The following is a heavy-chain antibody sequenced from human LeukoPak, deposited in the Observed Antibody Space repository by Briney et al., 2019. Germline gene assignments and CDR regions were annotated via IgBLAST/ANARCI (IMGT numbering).Heavy chain of an antibody. CDR1: GFTFSSYW. J-gene: IGHJ6*03. CDR3: ARERQQLALYYYYYYMDV. V-gene: IGHV3-7*01. CDR2: IKQDGSEK. D-gene: IGHD6-13*01. Sequence: QPGGSLRLSCAASGFTFSSYWMSWVRQAPGKGLEWVANIKQDGSEKYYVDSVKGRFTISRDNAKNSQYLQMNSLRAEDTAVYYCARERQQLALYYYYYYMDVWGKGTTVTVSS.